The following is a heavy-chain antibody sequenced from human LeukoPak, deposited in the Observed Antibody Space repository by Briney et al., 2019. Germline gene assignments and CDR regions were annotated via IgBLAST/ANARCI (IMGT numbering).Heavy chain of an antibody. CDR2: IYYSGST. D-gene: IGHD4-17*01. J-gene: IGHJ4*02. V-gene: IGHV4-61*01. CDR3: ARDPFPMTTVTTSEY. CDR1: GGSVSSGSYY. Sequence: SETLSLTCTVSGGSVSSGSYYWSWIRQPPGKGLERIGYIYYSGSTNYNPSLKSRVTISVDTSKNQFSLKLSSVTAADTAVYYCARDPFPMTTVTTSEYWGQGTLVTVSS.